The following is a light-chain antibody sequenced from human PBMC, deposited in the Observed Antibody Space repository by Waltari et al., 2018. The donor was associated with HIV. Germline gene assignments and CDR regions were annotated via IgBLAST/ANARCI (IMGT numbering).Light chain of an antibody. CDR2: TAS. J-gene: IGKJ2*02. V-gene: IGKV1-5*03. CDR3: QQYETCCT. CDR1: QNVNSW. Sequence: DIRLTQSPSILSAAIGDDVTISCRASQNVNSWLAWYQQKQGKGPKLLIHTASSSVKGVPSRISGSGSGTVITLTINGLQADDFATYYCQQYETCCTFGQGTKL.